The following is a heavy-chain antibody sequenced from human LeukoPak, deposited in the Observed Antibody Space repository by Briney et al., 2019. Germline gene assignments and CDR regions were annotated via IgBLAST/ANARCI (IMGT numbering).Heavy chain of an antibody. V-gene: IGHV3-74*01. CDR2: IHSDGSST. Sequence: PGGSLRLSCAASGFTFSSYWMHWVRQAPGKGLVWVSRIHSDGSSTNYADSVRGRFTISRDDAKSTLYLQMNSLRAEDTAVYYCARSGWPYYFDYWGQGTLVTVSS. CDR3: ARSGWPYYFDY. D-gene: IGHD3-22*01. CDR1: GFTFSSYW. J-gene: IGHJ4*02.